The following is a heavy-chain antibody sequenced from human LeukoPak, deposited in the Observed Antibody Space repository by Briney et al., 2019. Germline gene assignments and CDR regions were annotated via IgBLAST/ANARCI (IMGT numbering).Heavy chain of an antibody. CDR3: ARDGGNSYFDY. Sequence: GGSLRLSCAASGFTFNNNAMSWVRQAPGKGLEWVSTISGSGGSTFYADSVKGRFTISRDNSKNTLYMQMNSLRAEDTAVYYCARDGGNSYFDYWGQGTLVTVSS. CDR2: ISGSGGST. J-gene: IGHJ4*02. V-gene: IGHV3-23*01. CDR1: GFTFNNNA. D-gene: IGHD4-23*01.